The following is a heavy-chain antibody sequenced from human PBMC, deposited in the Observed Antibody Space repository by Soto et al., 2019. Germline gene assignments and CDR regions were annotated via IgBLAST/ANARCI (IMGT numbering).Heavy chain of an antibody. V-gene: IGHV1-2*04. CDR1: GYTFTGYY. CDR3: SMGIGYCSSTSCYTGNYYGMDV. CDR2: INPNSGGT. J-gene: IGHJ6*02. D-gene: IGHD2-2*02. Sequence: QVQLVQSGAEVKKPGASVKVSCKASGYTFTGYYMHWVRQAPGQGLEWMGWINPNSGGTNYAQKFQGWVTMTRDTSISTAYMELSRLRSDDTAVYYCSMGIGYCSSTSCYTGNYYGMDVWGQVTTVTVSS.